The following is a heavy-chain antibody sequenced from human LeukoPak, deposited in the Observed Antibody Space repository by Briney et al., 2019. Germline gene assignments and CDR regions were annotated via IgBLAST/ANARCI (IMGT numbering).Heavy chain of an antibody. Sequence: GGSLRLSCAASGFTFSSYAMSWVRQAPGKGLEWVSAISGSGGSTYYADSVKGRFTISRDNSKNTLYLQMNSLRAEDTAVYYCAKVGIAVAGRPYNWFDPWGQGALVAVSS. J-gene: IGHJ5*02. CDR2: ISGSGGST. V-gene: IGHV3-23*01. CDR1: GFTFSSYA. D-gene: IGHD6-19*01. CDR3: AKVGIAVAGRPYNWFDP.